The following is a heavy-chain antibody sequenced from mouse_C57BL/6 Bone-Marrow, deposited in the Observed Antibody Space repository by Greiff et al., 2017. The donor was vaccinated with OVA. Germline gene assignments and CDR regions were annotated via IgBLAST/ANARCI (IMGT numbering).Heavy chain of an antibody. J-gene: IGHJ1*03. CDR2: IYPRSGNT. CDR1: GYTFTSYG. V-gene: IGHV1-81*01. CDR3: AQYFDV. Sequence: VKLVESGAELARPGASVKLSCKASGYTFTSYGISWVKQRTGQGLEWIGEIYPRSGNTYYNEKFKGKATLTADKSSSTAYMELRSLTSEDSAVYFCAQYFDVWGTGTTVTVSS.